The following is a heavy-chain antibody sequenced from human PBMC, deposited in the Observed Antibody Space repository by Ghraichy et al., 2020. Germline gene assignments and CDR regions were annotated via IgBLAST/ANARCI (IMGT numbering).Heavy chain of an antibody. CDR3: ARVKGYCSSTSCLRSWFDP. D-gene: IGHD2-2*01. Sequence: SETLSLTCAVYGGSFSGYYWSWIRQPPGKGLEWIGEINHSGSTNYNPSLKSRVTISVDTSKNQFSLKLSSVTAADTAVYYCARVKGYCSSTSCLRSWFDPWGQGTLVTVSS. CDR2: INHSGST. J-gene: IGHJ5*02. V-gene: IGHV4-34*01. CDR1: GGSFSGYY.